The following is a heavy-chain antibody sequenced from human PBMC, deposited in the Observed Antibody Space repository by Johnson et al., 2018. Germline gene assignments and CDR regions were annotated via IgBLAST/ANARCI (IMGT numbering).Heavy chain of an antibody. CDR3: AKEGPRYAGGCDFDK. CDR1: GFTFDTYG. D-gene: IGHD6-19*01. V-gene: IGHV3-30*18. Sequence: VQLVQSGGGVVQPGRSLRVSCAASGFTFDTYGMHCVRQAPGKGLEWVAVVSYSGGTTYYADSVKGRFTIFRDNSLNTLFLQMNSLRAEDTARYYCAKEGPRYAGGCDFDKWGLRTLVTVSS. CDR2: VSYSGGTT. J-gene: IGHJ4*02.